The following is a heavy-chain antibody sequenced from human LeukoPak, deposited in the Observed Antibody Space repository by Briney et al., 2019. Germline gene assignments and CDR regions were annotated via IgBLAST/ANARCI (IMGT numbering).Heavy chain of an antibody. CDR3: ARVSRVLWFGELSPGDAFDI. J-gene: IGHJ3*02. CDR1: GGSISSYY. D-gene: IGHD3-10*01. CDR2: IYYSGST. V-gene: IGHV4-59*01. Sequence: PSETLSLTCTVSGGSISSYYWSWIRQPPGKGLEWIGYIYYSGSTNYNPPLKSRVAISVDTSKNQFSLKLSSVTAADTAVYYCARVSRVLWFGELSPGDAFDIWGQGAMVTVSS.